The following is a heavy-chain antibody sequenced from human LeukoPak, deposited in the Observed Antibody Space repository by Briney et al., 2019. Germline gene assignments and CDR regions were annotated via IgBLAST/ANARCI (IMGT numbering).Heavy chain of an antibody. Sequence: GGSLRLSCAASGFTFSNAWMSWVRQAPGKGLEWVGRIKSKTDGGTTDYAAPVKGRFTISRDDSKNTLYLQMNSLKTEDTAVYYCTTLVVVPAAILSDAFDIWGQGTMVTVSS. J-gene: IGHJ3*02. V-gene: IGHV3-15*01. D-gene: IGHD2-2*02. CDR3: TTLVVVPAAILSDAFDI. CDR1: GFTFSNAW. CDR2: IKSKTDGGTT.